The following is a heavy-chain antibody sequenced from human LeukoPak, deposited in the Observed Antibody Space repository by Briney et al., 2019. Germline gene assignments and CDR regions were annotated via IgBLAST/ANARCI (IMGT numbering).Heavy chain of an antibody. CDR1: GYTFTSYG. D-gene: IGHD3-9*01. V-gene: IGHV1-18*01. CDR2: ISAYNGNT. Sequence: ASVKVSCKASGYTFTSYGISWVRQAPGQGLEWMGCISAYNGNTNYAQKLQGRVTMTTDTSTSTAYMELRSLRSDDTAVYYCARADYDILTGYYNYYYYGMDVWGQGTTVTVSS. J-gene: IGHJ6*02. CDR3: ARADYDILTGYYNYYYYGMDV.